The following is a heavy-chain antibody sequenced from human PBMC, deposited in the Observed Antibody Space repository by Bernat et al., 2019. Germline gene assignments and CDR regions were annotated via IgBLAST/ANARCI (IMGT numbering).Heavy chain of an antibody. CDR1: GFTFSNAW. D-gene: IGHD3-10*01. Sequence: EVQLVESGGGLVKPGGSLRLSCAASGFTFSNAWMSWVRQAPGKGLEWVGRIKSKTDGGTTDYAAPVKGRFTISRDDSKNTLYLQMNSLKTEDTAVYYCTTAVLLWFRELLFDYWGQGTLVTVSS. J-gene: IGHJ4*02. V-gene: IGHV3-15*01. CDR3: TTAVLLWFRELLFDY. CDR2: IKSKTDGGTT.